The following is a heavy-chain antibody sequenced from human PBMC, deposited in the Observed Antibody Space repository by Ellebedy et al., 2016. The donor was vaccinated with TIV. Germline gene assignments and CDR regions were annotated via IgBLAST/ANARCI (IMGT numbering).Heavy chain of an antibody. CDR2: IYQDGSDE. Sequence: GGSLRLSCAASGFSFRSYWMSWVRQAPGKGLEWVANIYQDGSDEYYVDSVKGRFTISRDNDNKALLLQMNSLRVEDTAVEYCERRGSYGDYAVQINSWFDRWGRGTLVTVSS. J-gene: IGHJ5*02. CDR3: ERRGSYGDYAVQINSWFDR. CDR1: GFSFRSYW. V-gene: IGHV3-7*01. D-gene: IGHD4-17*01.